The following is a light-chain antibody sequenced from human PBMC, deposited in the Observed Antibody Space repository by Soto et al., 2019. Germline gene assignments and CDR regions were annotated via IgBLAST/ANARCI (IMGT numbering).Light chain of an antibody. CDR2: DVS. CDR1: SSDVGGYNY. J-gene: IGLJ2*01. V-gene: IGLV2-14*01. CDR3: SSYTSSSTLE. Sequence: QSVLTQPASVSGSPGQSITISCTGTSSDVGGYNYVSWYQQHPGKAPKLMIYDVSNRPSGVSNRFSGSESGNTASLTISGLQAEDEADYYCSSYTSSSTLEFGGGTKVTVL.